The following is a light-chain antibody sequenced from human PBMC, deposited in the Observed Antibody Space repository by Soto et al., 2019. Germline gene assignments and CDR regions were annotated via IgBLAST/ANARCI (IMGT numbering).Light chain of an antibody. V-gene: IGLV2-14*01. Sequence: QSALTQPASVSGSPGQSITISCTGTSSDIGSYNYVSWHQQHPGQAPKLLIYEVTYRASGVPDRFSASKSGNTASLTISGHHADDADYYYCSSYRSPSTNVFGTGTKVTVL. CDR2: EVT. CDR1: SSDIGSYNY. CDR3: SSYRSPSTNV. J-gene: IGLJ1*01.